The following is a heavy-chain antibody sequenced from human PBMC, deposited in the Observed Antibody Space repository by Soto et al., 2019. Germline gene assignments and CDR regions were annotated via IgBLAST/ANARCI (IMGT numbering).Heavy chain of an antibody. V-gene: IGHV4-59*01. J-gene: IGHJ5*02. CDR1: GGSISSYY. CDR2: IYYSGST. Sequence: LSLTCTVSGGSISSYYCSWIRQPPWKGLEWIGYIYYSGSTNYNPSLKSRVTISVDTSKNQFSLKLSSVTAADTTVYYCARDSVAMVRGVIRGNWFDPWGQGTLVTVPQ. CDR3: ARDSVAMVRGVIRGNWFDP. D-gene: IGHD3-10*01.